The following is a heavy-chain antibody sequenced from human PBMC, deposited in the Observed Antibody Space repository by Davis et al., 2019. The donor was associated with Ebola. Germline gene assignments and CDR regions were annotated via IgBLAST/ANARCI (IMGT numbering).Heavy chain of an antibody. CDR2: ISGSGGST. V-gene: IGHV3-23*01. D-gene: IGHD3-3*01. J-gene: IGHJ3*02. Sequence: GESLKSSCAASGFTFSSYAMSWVRQAPGKGLEWVSAISGSGGSTYYADSVKGRFTISRDNSKNTLYLQMNSLRAEDTAIYYCAKDKNYDFWSGYPHDAFDIWGQGTMVTVSS. CDR1: GFTFSSYA. CDR3: AKDKNYDFWSGYPHDAFDI.